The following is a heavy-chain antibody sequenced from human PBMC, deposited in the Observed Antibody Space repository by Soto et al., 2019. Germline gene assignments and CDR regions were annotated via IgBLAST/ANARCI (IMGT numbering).Heavy chain of an antibody. D-gene: IGHD6-13*01. J-gene: IGHJ6*03. CDR2: INHSGST. Sequence: QVQLQQWGAGLLKPSETLSLTCAVYGGSFSGYYWSWIRQPPGKGLEWIGEINHSGSTNYNPSLKLRVTISVGTSKNRFCLKLSSVTAADTAVYYCARDRTQAAKQQLVFTQNYYYFYMDVWGKGTTVTVSS. V-gene: IGHV4-34*01. CDR1: GGSFSGYY. CDR3: ARDRTQAAKQQLVFTQNYYYFYMDV.